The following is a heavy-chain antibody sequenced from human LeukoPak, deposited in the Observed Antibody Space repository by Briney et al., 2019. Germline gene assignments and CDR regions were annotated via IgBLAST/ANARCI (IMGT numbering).Heavy chain of an antibody. V-gene: IGHV1-18*01. CDR3: ARDHSFMTTVTTGSGDY. J-gene: IGHJ4*02. CDR2: ISAYNGNT. D-gene: IGHD4-11*01. CDR1: GYTFTSYG. Sequence: GASVKVSYKASGYTFTSYGISWVRQAPGQGLEWMGWISAYNGNTNYAQKLQGRVTMTTDTSTSTAYMELRSLRSDDTAVYYCARDHSFMTTVTTGSGDYWGQGTLVTVSS.